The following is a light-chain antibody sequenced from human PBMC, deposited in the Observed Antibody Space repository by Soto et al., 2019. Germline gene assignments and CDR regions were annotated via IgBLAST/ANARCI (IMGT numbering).Light chain of an antibody. Sequence: QSALTQPASVSGSPGQSITISCTGISSDVGDYTYVSWYQHHPGKAPKLMIFDVSSRPSGVSNRFSGSKSGNTASLTISGLQAEHEADYYCASKRTSTSWVFGGGTKLTVL. V-gene: IGLV2-14*03. CDR2: DVS. CDR1: SSDVGDYTY. CDR3: ASKRTSTSWV. J-gene: IGLJ2*01.